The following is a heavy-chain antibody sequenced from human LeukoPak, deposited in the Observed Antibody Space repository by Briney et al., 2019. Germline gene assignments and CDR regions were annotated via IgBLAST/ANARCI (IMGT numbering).Heavy chain of an antibody. J-gene: IGHJ4*02. CDR3: ARATGSGRYGRLDY. V-gene: IGHV3-74*01. D-gene: IGHD1-26*01. Sequence: GGSLRLSCAASGFTFSSLWMHWVRQAPGKGLVWVSRINSDGKVTIYADSVKGRFTISRDNAKNTLYLQMHSLRAEDTAVYYCARATGSGRYGRLDYWGKGTLVTVST. CDR2: INSDGKVT. CDR1: GFTFSSLW.